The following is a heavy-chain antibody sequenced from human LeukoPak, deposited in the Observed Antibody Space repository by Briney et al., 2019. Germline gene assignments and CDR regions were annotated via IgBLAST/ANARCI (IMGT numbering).Heavy chain of an antibody. CDR1: GGSFSSYY. Sequence: PETLSLTCAVHGGSFSSYYWSWIRQPPGKGLEWIGEIDHSGSTKYNPSLKSRVSISVDTSKNQFSLKLKSVTDADTAVYYCARLRWGMVTYDYWGQGTLVTVSS. D-gene: IGHD5-18*01. CDR2: IDHSGST. J-gene: IGHJ4*02. CDR3: ARLRWGMVTYDY. V-gene: IGHV4-34*01.